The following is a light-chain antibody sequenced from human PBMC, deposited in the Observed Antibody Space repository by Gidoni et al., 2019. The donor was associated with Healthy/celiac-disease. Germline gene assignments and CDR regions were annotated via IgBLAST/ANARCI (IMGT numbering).Light chain of an antibody. Sequence: DTLFTQSPSFLSASVGDRVTITCRASQGISSYLAWYQQKPGKAPKLLIYAASTLPSGVPSRFSGSGSGTEFTLTISSLQPEDFATYYCQQLNSYPLTFGGGTKVEIK. V-gene: IGKV1-9*01. CDR2: AAS. J-gene: IGKJ4*01. CDR1: QGISSY. CDR3: QQLNSYPLT.